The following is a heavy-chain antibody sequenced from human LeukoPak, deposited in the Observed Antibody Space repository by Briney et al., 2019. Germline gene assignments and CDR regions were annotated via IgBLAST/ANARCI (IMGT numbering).Heavy chain of an antibody. CDR1: GYTFTNYD. J-gene: IGHJ4*02. V-gene: IGHV1-8*01. CDR2: MNPNSGNP. Sequence: ASVKVSCKASGYTFTNYDINWVRQATGQGLEWMGWMNPNSGNPGYAQKFQGRITMTRNTSINTAYMELSSLRSEDTAVYYCARSGSYYTARFDYWGQGTLVTVSS. CDR3: ARSGSYYTARFDY. D-gene: IGHD3-10*01.